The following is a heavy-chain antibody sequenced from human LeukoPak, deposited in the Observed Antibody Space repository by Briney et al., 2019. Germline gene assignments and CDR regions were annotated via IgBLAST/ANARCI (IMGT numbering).Heavy chain of an antibody. Sequence: PGGSLRLSCAASGFTFSSYWMSWVRQAPGKGLEWVANIKQGGSEKYYVDSVKGRFTISRDNSKNTLYLQMNSLRAEDTAVYYCARDPNGDYEGYWGQGTLVTVSS. J-gene: IGHJ4*02. CDR2: IKQGGSEK. CDR1: GFTFSSYW. V-gene: IGHV3-7*01. D-gene: IGHD4-17*01. CDR3: ARDPNGDYEGY.